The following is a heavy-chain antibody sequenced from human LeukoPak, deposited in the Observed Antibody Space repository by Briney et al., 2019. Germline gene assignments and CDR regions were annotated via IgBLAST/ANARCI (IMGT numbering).Heavy chain of an antibody. D-gene: IGHD3-3*01. CDR3: ARGEERSAVRFFRDTNLYYFDY. V-gene: IGHV1-69*06. J-gene: IGHJ4*02. CDR1: GGTFSSYA. Sequence: GASVKVSCKASGGTFSSYAISWVRQAPGQGLEWMGGIIPIFGTANYAQKFQGRVTITADKSTGTAYMELSSLGSEDTAVYYCARGEERSAVRFFRDTNLYYFDYWGQGTLVTVSS. CDR2: IIPIFGTA.